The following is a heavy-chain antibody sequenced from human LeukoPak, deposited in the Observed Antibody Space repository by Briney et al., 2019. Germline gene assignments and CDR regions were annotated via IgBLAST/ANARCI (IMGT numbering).Heavy chain of an antibody. CDR2: IFNSGSA. V-gene: IGHV4-38-2*02. CDR3: ARDSGSYYLDY. D-gene: IGHD1-26*01. Sequence: SETLSLTCAVSHFSISGGYSWGWIRQPPEKGLEWIGNIFNSGSASYNPSLKSRVTISVDTSKNQFSLKLSSVTAADTAVYYCARDSGSYYLDYWGQGTLVTVSS. J-gene: IGHJ4*02. CDR1: HFSISGGYS.